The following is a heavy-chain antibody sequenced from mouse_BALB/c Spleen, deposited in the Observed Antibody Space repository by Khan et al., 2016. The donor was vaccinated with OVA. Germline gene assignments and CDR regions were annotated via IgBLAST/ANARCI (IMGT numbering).Heavy chain of an antibody. V-gene: IGHV5-9-1*01. J-gene: IGHJ3*01. D-gene: IGHD2-1*01. CDR3: TNGNYCWFAY. CDR2: ISSAATYT. Sequence: EVELVESGGGLVEPGGSLKLSCAASGFTFSSFVMSWVRQTPEKRLEWVATISSAATYTYYPDSVKGRFTISTDNAKHTLYLQMNSLRSDDTAIYYCTNGNYCWFAYWGQGTRVTVST. CDR1: GFTFSSFV.